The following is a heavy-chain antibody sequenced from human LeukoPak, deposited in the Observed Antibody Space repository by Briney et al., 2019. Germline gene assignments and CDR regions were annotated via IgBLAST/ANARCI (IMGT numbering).Heavy chain of an antibody. V-gene: IGHV3-7*01. D-gene: IGHD3-22*01. CDR2: IKQDGSEK. CDR3: ARDRLGDYDSSGYDY. CDR1: GFTFSSYW. J-gene: IGHJ4*02. Sequence: QPGGSLRLSCAASGFTFSSYWMSWVRQAPGKGLEWVANIKQDGSEKYYVDSVKGRFTISRDNAKNSLYLQMNSLRAEDTAVYYCARDRLGDYDSSGYDYWGQGTLVTVSS.